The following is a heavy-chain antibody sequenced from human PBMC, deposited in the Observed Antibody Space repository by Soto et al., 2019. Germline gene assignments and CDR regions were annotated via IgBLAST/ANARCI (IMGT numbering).Heavy chain of an antibody. CDR1: GVTFSNFA. D-gene: IGHD3-10*01. J-gene: IGHJ5*02. CDR2: ISHSGTST. Sequence: EVQLLESGGGLVQPGGSLRLSCAASGVTFSNFAMNWVRQAPGKGLEWVSGISHSGTSTYYADSVKGRFTISRDNSKSTLYLQMNSLRAEETAVYYCAKGSWVHHGSEGGNWLDPWGQGTLVTVSS. V-gene: IGHV3-23*01. CDR3: AKGSWVHHGSEGGNWLDP.